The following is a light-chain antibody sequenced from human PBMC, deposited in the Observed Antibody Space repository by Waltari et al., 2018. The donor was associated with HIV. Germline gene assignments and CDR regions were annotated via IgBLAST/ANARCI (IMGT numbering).Light chain of an antibody. CDR1: SSKVGSNI. CDR3: AAWDDSLNAWV. CDR2: SNN. J-gene: IGLJ3*02. V-gene: IGLV1-44*01. Sequence: QSVLAQPPSASGTPGQRVTISCSGSSSKVGSNIVNWYQQVPGTAPKLLIYSNNRRPSGVPDRFAGSNSGTSASLAISGLQSEDEAYYYCAAWDDSLNAWVFGGGTKLTVL.